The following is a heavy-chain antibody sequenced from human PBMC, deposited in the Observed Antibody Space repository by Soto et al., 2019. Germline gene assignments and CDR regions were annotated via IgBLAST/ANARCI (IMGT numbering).Heavy chain of an antibody. CDR3: AKDTYFRDSSGYYVFDY. D-gene: IGHD3-22*01. Sequence: GGSLRLSCAASGFTVSSSQMSWVRQAPGKALEWVSLIFIGGTTQYAVSVKGRFTISRDYSRNTVFLQMTSLRPEDTAVYHCAKDTYFRDSSGYYVFDYWGPGTQVTVSS. CDR1: GFTVSSSQ. J-gene: IGHJ4*02. V-gene: IGHV3-66*02. CDR2: IFIGGTT.